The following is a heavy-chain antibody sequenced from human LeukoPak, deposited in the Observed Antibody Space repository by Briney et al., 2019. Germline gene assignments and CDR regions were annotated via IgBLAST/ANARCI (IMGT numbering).Heavy chain of an antibody. CDR2: ISSGSTYI. CDR3: ARDRESWYSLSRTFDN. V-gene: IGHV3-21*01. D-gene: IGHD6-13*01. Sequence: PGGSLRLSCAASGFTFSSDSMNWVRQAPGKGLEWVSSISSGSTYIYYADSVKGRFTISRDNAKNSLYLQMNSLRAEDTAVYYCARDRESWYSLSRTFDNWGQGTMVTVSS. CDR1: GFTFSSDS. J-gene: IGHJ3*02.